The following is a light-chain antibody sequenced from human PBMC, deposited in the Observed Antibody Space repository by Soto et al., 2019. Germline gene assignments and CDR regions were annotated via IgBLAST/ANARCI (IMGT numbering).Light chain of an antibody. Sequence: EIVMTQSPATLSVSLGERATVSCRASQSLTGNLAWYQQKPGQAPRLLIYGASTRATAIPARFRGTWSETDFTLTISGLQSEDSAVYFCQQYNNWPFSFGQGTRLEIK. CDR2: GAS. J-gene: IGKJ5*01. V-gene: IGKV3D-15*01. CDR1: QSLTGN. CDR3: QQYNNWPFS.